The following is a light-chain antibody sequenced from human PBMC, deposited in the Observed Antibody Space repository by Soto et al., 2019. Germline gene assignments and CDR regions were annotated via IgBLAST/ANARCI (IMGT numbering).Light chain of an antibody. CDR3: QQYGSPLT. J-gene: IGKJ4*01. CDR1: QSVSSSY. CDR2: GAS. Sequence: EIVLTQSPGTLSLSPGERATLSCRASQSVSSSYLAWYQQKPGQAPRLLIYGASSRATGIPDRFSGSGSGTDFTLTISRLEPEDFAVYYCQQYGSPLTFGGATKVEIK. V-gene: IGKV3-20*01.